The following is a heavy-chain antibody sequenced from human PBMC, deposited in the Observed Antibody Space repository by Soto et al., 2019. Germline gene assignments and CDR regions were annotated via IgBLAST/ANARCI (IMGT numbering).Heavy chain of an antibody. Sequence: GESLRLSWAASGFSFTMYSMSCVSPPHGEGLEWVSSISSTTNYIYYGDSMKGRFTISRDNGKNSLYLEIHSLRAEDTSVYYCARETEDLTSNFDYWGQGTLVTVSS. J-gene: IGHJ4*02. CDR3: ARETEDLTSNFDY. V-gene: IGHV3-21*06. CDR1: GFSFTMYS. CDR2: ISSTTNYI.